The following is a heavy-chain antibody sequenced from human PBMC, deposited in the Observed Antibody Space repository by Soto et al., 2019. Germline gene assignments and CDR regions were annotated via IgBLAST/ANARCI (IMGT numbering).Heavy chain of an antibody. CDR1: GFPFSSYW. CDR3: TTFYYDILTGYHLDY. D-gene: IGHD3-9*01. J-gene: IGHJ4*02. Sequence: GGSLKLSCAASGFPFSSYWMHWVRPVPGKGLGWVSRIDNDGGTTDYAAPVKGRFTISRDDSKNTLYLQMNSLKTEDTAVYYCTTFYYDILTGYHLDYWGQGTLVTVSS. CDR2: IDNDGGTT. V-gene: IGHV3-15*04.